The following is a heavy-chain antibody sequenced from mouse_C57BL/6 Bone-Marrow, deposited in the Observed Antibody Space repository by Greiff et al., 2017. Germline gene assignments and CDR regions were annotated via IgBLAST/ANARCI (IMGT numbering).Heavy chain of an antibody. V-gene: IGHV3-6*01. D-gene: IGHD1-1*01. CDR2: ISYDGSN. Sequence: EVQLVESGPGLVKPSQSLSLTCSVTGYSITSGYYWNWIRQFPGNKLEWMGYISYDGSNNYNPSLKNRISITRDTSKNQFFLKLNSVTTEDTATYYCARGYGSSGYFDVWGTGTTVTVSS. CDR3: ARGYGSSGYFDV. CDR1: GYSITSGYY. J-gene: IGHJ1*03.